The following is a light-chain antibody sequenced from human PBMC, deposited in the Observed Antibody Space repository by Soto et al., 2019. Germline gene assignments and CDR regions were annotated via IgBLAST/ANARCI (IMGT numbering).Light chain of an antibody. V-gene: IGLV2-14*01. CDR1: SSDVGEFDY. J-gene: IGLJ2*01. CDR2: EVR. Sequence: QSVLTQPASVSGSPGQSITVSCTGTSSDVGEFDYVSWYQQHPGKAPKLLIYEVRNRPSGVSNRFSGSKSGNTASMTISGLQAEDEAAYDCNSYRSNGTVVFGAGTKVTVL. CDR3: NSYRSNGTVV.